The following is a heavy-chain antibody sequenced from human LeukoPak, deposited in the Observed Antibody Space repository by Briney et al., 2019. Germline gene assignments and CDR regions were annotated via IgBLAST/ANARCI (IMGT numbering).Heavy chain of an antibody. CDR3: ARDTNPETTVTTFSDY. D-gene: IGHD4-17*01. CDR1: GFTFSSYS. V-gene: IGHV3-21*01. CDR2: ISSSSSYI. Sequence: GGSLRLSCAASGFTFSSYSMNWVRQAPGKGLEWVSSISSSSSYIYYADSVKGRFTISRDNAKNSLYLQMNSLRAEDTAVYYCARDTNPETTVTTFSDYWGQGTLVTVSP. J-gene: IGHJ4*02.